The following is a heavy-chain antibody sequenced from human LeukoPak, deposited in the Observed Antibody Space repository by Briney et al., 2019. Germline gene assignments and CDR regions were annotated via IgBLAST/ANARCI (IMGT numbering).Heavy chain of an antibody. V-gene: IGHV3-30-3*01. Sequence: PGGSLRLSCAASGFTFSSYAMHWVRQAPGKGLEWVAVISYDGSNKYYADSVKGRFTISRDNAKNSLYLQMNSLRAEDTAVYYCAREPSLDYWGQGTLVTVSS. CDR1: GFTFSSYA. J-gene: IGHJ4*02. CDR3: AREPSLDY. CDR2: ISYDGSNK.